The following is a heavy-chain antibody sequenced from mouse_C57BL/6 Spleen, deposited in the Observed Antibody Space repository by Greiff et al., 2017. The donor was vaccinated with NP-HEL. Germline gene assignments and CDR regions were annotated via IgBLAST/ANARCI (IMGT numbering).Heavy chain of an antibody. CDR3: AREGSTVVANYAMDY. D-gene: IGHD1-1*01. V-gene: IGHV1-72*01. CDR2: IDPNRGGT. J-gene: IGHJ4*01. CDR1: GYTFTSYD. Sequence: VQLQQSGPELVKPGASVKLSCKASGYTFTSYDINWVKQRPGRGLEWIGRIDPNRGGTKYNEKFKSKATLTVDKPSSTAYMQLSSLTSEDSAVYYCAREGSTVVANYAMDYWGQGTSVTVSS.